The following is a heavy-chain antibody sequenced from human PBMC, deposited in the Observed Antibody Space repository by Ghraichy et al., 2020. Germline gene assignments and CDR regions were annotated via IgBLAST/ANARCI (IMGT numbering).Heavy chain of an antibody. CDR2: INPNSGDT. D-gene: IGHD6-6*01. Sequence: ASVKVSCKASGYTFTGYFLHWVRQAPGQGLEWMGWINPNSGDTVYAQRFQGRVTMTRDTSISTAYMELSRLRSDDSAVYYCARVSQYSNSTPLFTYWGQGTLLTVSS. V-gene: IGHV1-2*02. J-gene: IGHJ4*02. CDR3: ARVSQYSNSTPLFTY. CDR1: GYTFTGYF.